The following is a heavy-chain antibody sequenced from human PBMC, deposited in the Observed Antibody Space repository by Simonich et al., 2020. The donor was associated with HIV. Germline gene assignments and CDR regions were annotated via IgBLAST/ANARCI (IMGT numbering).Heavy chain of an antibody. V-gene: IGHV4-34*01. CDR2: INHSWRT. Sequence: QVQLQQWGAGMLKPSETLSLTSAGYGGSFSSYYCNWIRQPPGKGLEWMGEINHSWRTNYNPSLKSRVTMSVDTSKNQFSLKLNSVTAADTAIYYCARLRGDRYDYWGQGTLVTVSS. J-gene: IGHJ4*02. CDR1: GGSFSSYY. D-gene: IGHD2-21*02. CDR3: ARLRGDRYDY.